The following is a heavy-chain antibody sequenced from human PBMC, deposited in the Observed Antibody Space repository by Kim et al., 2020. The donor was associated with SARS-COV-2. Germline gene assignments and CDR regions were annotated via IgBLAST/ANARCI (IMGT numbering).Heavy chain of an antibody. V-gene: IGHV3-33*01. CDR3: ARDPRADYYYGMDV. CDR2: IWYDGSNK. J-gene: IGHJ6*02. Sequence: GGSLRLSCAASGFTFSSYGMHWVRQAPGKGLEWVAVIWYDGSNKYYADSVKGRFTISRDNSKNTLYLQMNSLRAEDTAVYYCARDPRADYYYGMDVWGQGTTVTVSS. CDR1: GFTFSSYG.